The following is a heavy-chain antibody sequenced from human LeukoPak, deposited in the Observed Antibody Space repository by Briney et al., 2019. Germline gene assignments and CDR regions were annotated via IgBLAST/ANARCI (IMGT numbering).Heavy chain of an antibody. CDR2: IYTAGDT. CDR1: GFSVSDKY. V-gene: IGHV3-53*01. Sequence: GGSLRLSCAASGFSVSDKYIGWVRQAPGKGLEWVSVIYTAGDTFYPDSVRGRFSIFRDTSRNMVNLQMNSLRAEDTALYYCTSGQMFTSGGFDDWGRGTLVTVSS. J-gene: IGHJ4*02. D-gene: IGHD6-19*01. CDR3: TSGQMFTSGGFDD.